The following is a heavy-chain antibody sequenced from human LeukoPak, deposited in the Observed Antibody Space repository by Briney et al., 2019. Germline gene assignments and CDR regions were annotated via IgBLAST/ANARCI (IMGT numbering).Heavy chain of an antibody. D-gene: IGHD3-22*01. V-gene: IGHV4-4*07. Sequence: PSETLSLTCTVSGGSISSYYWSWIRQPAGKGLEWFGRIYTSGSTNYNPSLKSRVTMSVDTSKNQFSLKLSSVTAADTAVYYCAREYYYDSSGYYYWYFDLWGRGTLVTVSS. J-gene: IGHJ2*01. CDR3: AREYYYDSSGYYYWYFDL. CDR2: IYTSGST. CDR1: GGSISSYY.